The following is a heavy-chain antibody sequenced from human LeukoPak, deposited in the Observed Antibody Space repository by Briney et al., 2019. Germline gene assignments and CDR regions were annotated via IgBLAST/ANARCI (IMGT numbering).Heavy chain of an antibody. D-gene: IGHD3-22*01. V-gene: IGHV3-7*03. CDR1: GFPFNAYW. J-gene: IGHJ4*02. CDR2: IRQDGDTK. CDR3: AKETLAMIAVARFGIDY. Sequence: GGSLRLSCAASGFPFNAYWMTWVRQAPGKGLEWVANIRQDGDTKYYVDSVKGRFTIYRDNSKNTLYLQMNSLRAEDTAVYYCAKETLAMIAVARFGIDYWGQGTLVTVSS.